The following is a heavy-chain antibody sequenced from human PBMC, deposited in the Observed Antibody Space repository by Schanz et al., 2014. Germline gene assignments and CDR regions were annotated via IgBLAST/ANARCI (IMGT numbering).Heavy chain of an antibody. CDR3: ARDGEAAAGCDY. D-gene: IGHD6-13*01. CDR2: ISPSGGST. V-gene: IGHV1-46*03. Sequence: QVQLVQSGAEVKKPGASVKVSCKASGYTFTSYYMHWVRQAPGQGLEWMGIISPSGGSTSYAQKFQGRVTMTRDTSTSTIYMELSSLRSEDTAVYYCARDGEAAAGCDYWGQGTLVTVSS. J-gene: IGHJ4*02. CDR1: GYTFTSYY.